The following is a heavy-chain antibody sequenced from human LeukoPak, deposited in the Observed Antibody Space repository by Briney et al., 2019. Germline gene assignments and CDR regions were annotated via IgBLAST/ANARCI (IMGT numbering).Heavy chain of an antibody. CDR2: IKSKTDGGTT. J-gene: IGHJ4*02. V-gene: IGHV3-15*01. CDR1: GFTFSNAW. CDR3: TTDSIAAAGLDY. Sequence: TPGGSLRLSCAASGFTFSNAWMSWVRQAPGKGLEWVGRIKSKTDGGTTDYAAPVKGRFTISRDDSKNTLYLQMNSLKTEDTAVYYCTTDSIAAAGLDYWGQGTLVTVSS. D-gene: IGHD6-13*01.